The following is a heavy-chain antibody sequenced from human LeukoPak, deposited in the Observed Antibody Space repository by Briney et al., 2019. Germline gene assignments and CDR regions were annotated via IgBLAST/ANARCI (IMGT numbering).Heavy chain of an antibody. J-gene: IGHJ6*03. D-gene: IGHD3-10*01. CDR2: ISSSSSYI. Sequence: GGSLRLSCAASGFTFSSYTKKWVRQAPGKGLEWVSSISSSSSYIYYADSVKGRFTISRDNAKNSLYLQMNSLRAEDTAVYYCARSELGYNYHYMDVWGKGTTVTISS. CDR1: GFTFSSYT. CDR3: ARSELGYNYHYMDV. V-gene: IGHV3-21*01.